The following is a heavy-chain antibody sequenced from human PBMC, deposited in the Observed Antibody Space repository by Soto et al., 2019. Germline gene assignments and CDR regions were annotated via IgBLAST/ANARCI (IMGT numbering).Heavy chain of an antibody. CDR1: GFTFRKYA. Sequence: EVQLLESGGGLGQPGGSLRLSCTASGFTFRKYAMSWVRQAPGKGPEWISGISDSDDDTYYADSVRGRFTISRDNSKNTLYLQMNSLRGDDTAVYYCAKDGGVSARYFDTWGQGTLVTVSS. V-gene: IGHV3-23*01. CDR3: AKDGGVSARYFDT. D-gene: IGHD2-8*01. J-gene: IGHJ4*02. CDR2: ISDSDDDT.